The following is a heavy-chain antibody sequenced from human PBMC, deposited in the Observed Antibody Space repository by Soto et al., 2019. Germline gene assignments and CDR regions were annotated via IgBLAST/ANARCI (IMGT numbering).Heavy chain of an antibody. Sequence: EVQLVESGGGLVKPGGSLRLSCAASGFTFSRYSMNWVRQAPGKGLEWVSSISSSSTYIYYADSVKGRFTISRDNGKNALYLQMNSLRAEGAGVYYCARVPYDILTGDRYWGQGTRVTVSS. CDR2: ISSSSTYI. V-gene: IGHV3-21*01. D-gene: IGHD3-9*01. CDR1: GFTFSRYS. J-gene: IGHJ4*02. CDR3: ARVPYDILTGDRY.